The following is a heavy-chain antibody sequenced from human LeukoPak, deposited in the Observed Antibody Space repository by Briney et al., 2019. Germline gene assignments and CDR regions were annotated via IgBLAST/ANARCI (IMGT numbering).Heavy chain of an antibody. Sequence: GGSLRLSCAASGFSFSSYCMNWVRQAPGKGLEWVSSINSNSSYIYYADSLKGRFTISRDNAKNSLYLQMNNLRADDTAVYYCARESSGFGCDSSGPCDAFDIWGQGTMVDVSS. J-gene: IGHJ3*02. CDR3: ARESSGFGCDSSGPCDAFDI. CDR2: INSNSSYI. V-gene: IGHV3-21*01. D-gene: IGHD3-22*01. CDR1: GFSFSSYC.